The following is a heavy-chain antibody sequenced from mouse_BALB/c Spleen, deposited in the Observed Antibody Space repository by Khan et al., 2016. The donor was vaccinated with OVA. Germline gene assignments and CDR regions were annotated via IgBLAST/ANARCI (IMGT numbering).Heavy chain of an antibody. CDR3: ASHLTGSFAY. CDR1: GFTFSAYS. V-gene: IGHV5-6*01. D-gene: IGHD4-1*01. Sequence: EVQLVETGGDLMKPGGSLKLSCAASGFTFSAYSMSWVRQTLDKRLEWVASINSDGYYTYYPDSVQGRFTISRNNAKNTLSLQMNSLKSEDTAIYYCASHLTGSFAYWSQGTLVTVSA. CDR2: INSDGYYT. J-gene: IGHJ3*01.